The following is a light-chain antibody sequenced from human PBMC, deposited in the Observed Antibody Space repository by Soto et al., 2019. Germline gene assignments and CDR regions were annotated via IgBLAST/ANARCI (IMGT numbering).Light chain of an antibody. V-gene: IGLV1-44*01. Sequence: QSVLTQPPSASGTPGQRVTISCSGSSSNIGGRTVNWYQQLPGTAPKLLIYNDNQRPSGVPDRFSGSKSGTSASLAITGTQSEDQADYSSAAWDDSLTAHVFGVGTKGTV. CDR2: NDN. J-gene: IGLJ1*01. CDR1: SSNIGGRT. CDR3: AAWDDSLTAHV.